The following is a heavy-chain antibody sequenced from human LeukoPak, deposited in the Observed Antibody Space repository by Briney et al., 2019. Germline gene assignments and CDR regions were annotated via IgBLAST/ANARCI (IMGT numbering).Heavy chain of an antibody. CDR3: ASLHNWNDVDY. V-gene: IGHV3-11*04. J-gene: IGHJ4*02. CDR2: ISSSSTTI. Sequence: GGSLRLSCAASGFTFSDSYMSWIRQAPGKGLEWVSYISSSSTTIYYADSVKGRFTISRDNAKNSLYLQMNSLRAEDTAVYYCASLHNWNDVDYWGQGTLVTVPS. D-gene: IGHD1-20*01. CDR1: GFTFSDSY.